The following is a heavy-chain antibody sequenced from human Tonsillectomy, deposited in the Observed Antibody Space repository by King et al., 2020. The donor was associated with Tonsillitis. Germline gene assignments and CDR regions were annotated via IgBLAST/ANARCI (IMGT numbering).Heavy chain of an antibody. CDR2: ISDSGGST. CDR3: AKGLASYYYYGMDV. D-gene: IGHD3-16*01. Sequence: VQLVESGGGLVQPGGSLRLSCAASGFTFSGYAMSWVRQAPGKGLEWVSVISDSGGSTYYADPVKGRFTISRDNSKNTLYLQMNSLRAEDTAVYYCAKGLASYYYYGMDVWGQGTTVTVSS. V-gene: IGHV3-23*04. J-gene: IGHJ6*02. CDR1: GFTFSGYA.